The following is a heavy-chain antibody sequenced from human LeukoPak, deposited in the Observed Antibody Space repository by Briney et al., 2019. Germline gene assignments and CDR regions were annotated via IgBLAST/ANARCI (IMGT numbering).Heavy chain of an antibody. V-gene: IGHV3-23*01. Sequence: GGSLRLSCAASGFTFSSYGMSWVRQAPGKGLEWVSAISGSGGSTYYADSVKGRFTISRDNSKNTLYLQMNSLRAEDTAVYYCAKVRNPGQKLGYCSGGSCYRWFDPWGQGTLVTVSS. CDR1: GFTFSSYG. CDR2: ISGSGGST. CDR3: AKVRNPGQKLGYCSGGSCYRWFDP. D-gene: IGHD2-15*01. J-gene: IGHJ5*02.